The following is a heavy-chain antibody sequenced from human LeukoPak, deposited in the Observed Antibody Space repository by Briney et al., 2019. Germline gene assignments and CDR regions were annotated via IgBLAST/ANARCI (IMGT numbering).Heavy chain of an antibody. Sequence: PGGSLRLSCAASGFTFSSYSMNWVRQAPGKGLEWVSYISSSSTIYYADSVKGRFTISRDNAKNSLYLQMNSLRDEDTAVYYCARGYYYDSSGYYYVEDWYFDLWGRGTLVTVSS. CDR1: GFTFSSYS. J-gene: IGHJ2*01. CDR2: ISSSSTI. D-gene: IGHD3-22*01. V-gene: IGHV3-48*02. CDR3: ARGYYYDSSGYYYVEDWYFDL.